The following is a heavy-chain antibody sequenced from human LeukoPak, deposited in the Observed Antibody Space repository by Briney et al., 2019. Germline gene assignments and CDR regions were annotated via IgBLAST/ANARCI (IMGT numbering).Heavy chain of an antibody. CDR2: IYHSGST. Sequence: SETLSLTCTVSGYSISSGYYWGWIRQPPGKGLEWIGSIYHSGSTYYNPSLKSGVTISVDTSKKQFSLKLSSVTAADTAVYYCARTTEGGYTYDYFYYYYMDVWGKGTTVTISS. CDR1: GYSISSGYY. D-gene: IGHD5-18*01. CDR3: ARTTEGGYTYDYFYYYYMDV. V-gene: IGHV4-38-2*02. J-gene: IGHJ6*03.